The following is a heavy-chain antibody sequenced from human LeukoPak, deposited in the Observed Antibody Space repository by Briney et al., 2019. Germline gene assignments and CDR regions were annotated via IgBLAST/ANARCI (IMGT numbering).Heavy chain of an antibody. J-gene: IGHJ4*02. CDR1: GFTFSSYW. CDR3: ARDTITMVRGVNFY. CDR2: IKQDGSEK. Sequence: PGGSLRLSCAASGFTFSSYWMSWVRQAPGKGLEWVANIKQDGSEKYYMDSVKGRFTISRDNAKNSLYLQMNSLRAEDTAVYYCARDTITMVRGVNFYWGQGTLVTVSS. V-gene: IGHV3-7*03. D-gene: IGHD3-10*01.